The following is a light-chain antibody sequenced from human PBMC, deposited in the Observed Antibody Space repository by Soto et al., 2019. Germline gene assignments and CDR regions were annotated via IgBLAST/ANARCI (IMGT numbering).Light chain of an antibody. V-gene: IGLV2-14*01. J-gene: IGLJ1*01. Sequence: QCALTQPASVSGSPGQSITISCTGTISDVGGYNSVSWYRQDPGKAPKLMIYDVTNRPSGVSNRFSGSKSGNTASLTISGLQAEDEADYYCSSFTSSITYVFGTGTKVNVL. CDR1: ISDVGGYNS. CDR2: DVT. CDR3: SSFTSSITYV.